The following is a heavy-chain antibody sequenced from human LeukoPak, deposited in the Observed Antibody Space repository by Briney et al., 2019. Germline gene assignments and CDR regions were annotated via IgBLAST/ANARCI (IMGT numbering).Heavy chain of an antibody. CDR3: VRDYLWCPDY. D-gene: IGHD2-8*02. CDR2: INSRGRTM. V-gene: IGHV3-48*03. J-gene: IGHJ4*02. Sequence: PGGSLRLSCAASGFTFSSYEMNWVRQAPGKGLEWVAYINSRGRTMNYADSVKGRFTISRDNAKNSLYLQMNSLRAEDTAVYYCVRDYLWCPDYWGQGALVTVSS. CDR1: GFTFSSYE.